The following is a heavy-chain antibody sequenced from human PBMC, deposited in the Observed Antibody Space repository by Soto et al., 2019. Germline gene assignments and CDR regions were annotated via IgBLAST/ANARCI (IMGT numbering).Heavy chain of an antibody. J-gene: IGHJ4*02. V-gene: IGHV1-58*01. CDR2: IVVGSGNT. D-gene: IGHD3-10*01. CDR3: GREAYDYYGSGSHDY. Sequence: ASVKVSCKASGFTFTSSAVQWVRQACGQRLEWIGWIVVGSGNTNYAQKFQGRVTITRDTSASTAYMELSSLRSEDTAVYYCGREAYDYYGSGSHDYWGQGTLVTVS. CDR1: GFTFTSSA.